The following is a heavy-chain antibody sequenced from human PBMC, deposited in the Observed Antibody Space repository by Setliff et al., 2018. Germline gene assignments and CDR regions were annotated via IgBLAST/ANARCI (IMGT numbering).Heavy chain of an antibody. CDR3: ARGSRFGTIVYKGDYYMDV. Sequence: ASVKVSCKASGYTFTNYAMTWMRQAPGQGLEYMGWINTNTGNPIYAQGFTGRFVFSLDTSVSTAYVQISSLKSEDTAVYYCARGSRFGTIVYKGDYYMDVWGKGTTVTVSS. CDR1: GYTFTNYA. J-gene: IGHJ6*03. CDR2: INTNTGNP. D-gene: IGHD3-10*01. V-gene: IGHV7-4-1*02.